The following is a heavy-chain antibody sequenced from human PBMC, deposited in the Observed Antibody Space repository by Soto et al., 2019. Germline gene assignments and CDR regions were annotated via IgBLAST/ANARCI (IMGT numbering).Heavy chain of an antibody. Sequence: SETLSLTCTVSGGSISSSSYYWGWIRQPPGKGLEWIGSIYYSGCTYYNPSLKSRVTISVDKYKNQFSRQLSCVTAADTDVYYCARDQDECSGTSCPADYWGQGTLVTVSS. CDR2: IYYSGCT. V-gene: IGHV4-39*07. D-gene: IGHD2-2*01. J-gene: IGHJ4*02. CDR3: ARDQDECSGTSCPADY. CDR1: GGSISSSSYY.